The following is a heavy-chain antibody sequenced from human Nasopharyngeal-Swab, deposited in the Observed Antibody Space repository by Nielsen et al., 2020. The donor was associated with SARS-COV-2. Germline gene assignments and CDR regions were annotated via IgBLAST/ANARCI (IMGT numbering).Heavy chain of an antibody. D-gene: IGHD6-6*01. CDR3: AYSSSFGYFDY. Sequence: ASVKVSCKASGYTLTGYYMHWVRQAPGQGLEWMGRINPNSGGTNYAQKFQGRVTMTRDTSISTAYMELSRLRSDDTAVYYCAYSSSFGYFDYWGQGTLVTVSS. J-gene: IGHJ4*02. V-gene: IGHV1-2*06. CDR1: GYTLTGYY. CDR2: INPNSGGT.